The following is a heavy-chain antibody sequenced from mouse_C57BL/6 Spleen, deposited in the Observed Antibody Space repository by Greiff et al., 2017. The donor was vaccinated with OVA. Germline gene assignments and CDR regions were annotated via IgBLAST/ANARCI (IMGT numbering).Heavy chain of an antibody. CDR2: ISYSGST. V-gene: IGHV3-1*01. CDR3: AREGYYYGSSPYWYFDV. J-gene: IGHJ1*03. D-gene: IGHD1-1*01. Sequence: EVKLVESGPGMVKPSQSLSLTCTVTGYSITSGYDWHWIRHFPGNKLEWMGYISYSGSTNYNPSLKSRISITHDTSKNHFFLKLNSVTTEDTATYYCAREGYYYGSSPYWYFDVWGTGTTVTVSS. CDR1: GYSITSGYD.